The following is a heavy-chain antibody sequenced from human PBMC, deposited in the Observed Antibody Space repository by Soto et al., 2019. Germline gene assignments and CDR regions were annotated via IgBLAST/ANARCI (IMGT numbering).Heavy chain of an antibody. J-gene: IGHJ5*02. CDR2: INHSGST. Sequence: SETLSLTCAVYGGSFSGYYWSWIRQPPGKGLEWIGEINHSGSTNYNPSLKSRVTISVDTSKNQFSLKLSSVTAADTAVYYCASSTEGLTTWGQGTLVTVSS. CDR1: GGSFSGYY. D-gene: IGHD3-9*01. CDR3: ASSTEGLTT. V-gene: IGHV4-34*01.